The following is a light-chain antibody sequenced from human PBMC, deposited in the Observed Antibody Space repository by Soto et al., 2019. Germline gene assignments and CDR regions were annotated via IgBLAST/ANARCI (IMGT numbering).Light chain of an antibody. Sequence: QSALTQPASVSGSPGQSITISCTGTSSDVGGYNYVSWYQQHPGKAPKLIIYEVSNRPSGVSNRFSGSKSGNTASLAISGLQAEDESDYYCSSYTSSSSYVFGTGTQLTVL. CDR2: EVS. CDR1: SSDVGGYNY. CDR3: SSYTSSSSYV. V-gene: IGLV2-14*01. J-gene: IGLJ1*01.